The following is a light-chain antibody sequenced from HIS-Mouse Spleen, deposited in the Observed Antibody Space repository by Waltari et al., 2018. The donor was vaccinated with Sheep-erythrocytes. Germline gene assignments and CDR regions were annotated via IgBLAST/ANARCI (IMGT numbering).Light chain of an antibody. J-gene: IGLJ1*01. V-gene: IGLV2-11*01. Sequence: QSALTQPRPVSGSPGQSVTIPCTGTSSDVGGYNYVSWYQQHPGKSPKLMISDVSKRPAWVPERFSGSKSGNTASLTISGLQAEDEADYYCCSYAGSYNHVFATGTKVTVL. CDR2: DVS. CDR3: CSYAGSYNHV. CDR1: SSDVGGYNY.